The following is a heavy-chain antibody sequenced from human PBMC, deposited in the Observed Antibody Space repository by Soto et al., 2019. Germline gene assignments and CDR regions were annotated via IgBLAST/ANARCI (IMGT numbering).Heavy chain of an antibody. Sequence: GESLKISCKCSGYSFTIYWISWVRQMPGKGLEWMGRIDPSDSYTNYSPSFQGHVTISADKSISTAYLQWSSLKASDTAMYYCARHPLVSVQQLVLSDYYGMDVWGQGTTVTVSS. CDR3: ARHPLVSVQQLVLSDYYGMDV. V-gene: IGHV5-10-1*01. CDR2: IDPSDSYT. CDR1: GYSFTIYW. J-gene: IGHJ6*02. D-gene: IGHD6-13*01.